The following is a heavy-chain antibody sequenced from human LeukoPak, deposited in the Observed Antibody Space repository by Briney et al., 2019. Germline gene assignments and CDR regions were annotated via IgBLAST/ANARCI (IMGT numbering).Heavy chain of an antibody. CDR3: ARDRSYYYYMDV. Sequence: GGSPRLSCAASGFTFSSYSMNWVRQAPGKGLEWVANIKQDGSEKYYVDSVKGRFTISRDNAKNSLYLQMNSLRAEDTAVYYCARDRSYYYYMDVWGKGTTVTVSS. CDR2: IKQDGSEK. CDR1: GFTFSSYS. V-gene: IGHV3-7*01. J-gene: IGHJ6*03.